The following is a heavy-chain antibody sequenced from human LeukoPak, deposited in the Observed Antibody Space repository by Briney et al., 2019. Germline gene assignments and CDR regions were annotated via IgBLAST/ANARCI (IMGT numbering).Heavy chain of an antibody. D-gene: IGHD3-10*01. CDR2: TCYRSRWLN. CDR1: GDSVSSNSAT. Sequence: SQTLSLTCAISGDSVSSNSATWNWIRQSPSRGLEWLRRTCYRSRWLNDYAVSVKGRITVNPDTSKNQFSLQLHSVSPEDTAVYYCVRDSGMGLDAFDIWGQGTMVTVSS. CDR3: VRDSGMGLDAFDI. V-gene: IGHV6-1*01. J-gene: IGHJ3*02.